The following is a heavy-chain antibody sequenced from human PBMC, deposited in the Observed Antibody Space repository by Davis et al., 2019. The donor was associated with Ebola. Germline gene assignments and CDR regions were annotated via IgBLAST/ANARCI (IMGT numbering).Heavy chain of an antibody. CDR1: GGSISSYY. J-gene: IGHJ4*02. CDR2: IYYSGST. V-gene: IGHV4-59*12. Sequence: MPSETLSLTCTVSGGSISSYYWSWIRQPPGKGLEWIGYIYYSGSTNYNPSLKSRVTISVDTSKNQFCLKLSSVTAADTAVYYCARDRCSGGSCYSSFDYWGQGTLVTVSS. D-gene: IGHD2-15*01. CDR3: ARDRCSGGSCYSSFDY.